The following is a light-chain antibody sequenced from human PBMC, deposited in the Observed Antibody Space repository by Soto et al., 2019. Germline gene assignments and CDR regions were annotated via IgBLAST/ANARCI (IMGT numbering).Light chain of an antibody. CDR2: DAS. CDR1: QDITNY. CDR3: QQYDSLPLT. Sequence: DIQMTQSPSSLSASIGDRVTITCQASQDITNYLNWYQQTPGKAPKLLIYDASSLEAGAPSRFSGSGAGTVFTFTISRLQPEDVATYYCQQYDSLPLTFGGGTKVDIK. V-gene: IGKV1-33*01. J-gene: IGKJ4*01.